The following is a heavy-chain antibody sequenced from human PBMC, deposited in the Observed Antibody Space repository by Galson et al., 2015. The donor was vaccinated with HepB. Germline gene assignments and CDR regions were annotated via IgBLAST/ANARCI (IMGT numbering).Heavy chain of an antibody. CDR1: GFTFEDNA. CDR3: ARRLPGNGRHFDL. Sequence: SLRLSCAASGFTFEDNAMSWVRQPPGKGLEWVSAISAGGRTIYYADSVKGRFTISRDNSRDTLYLQMNSLRAEDTALYYCARRLPGNGRHFDLWGRGTLVTVSS. J-gene: IGHJ2*01. CDR2: ISAGGRTI. V-gene: IGHV3-23*01. D-gene: IGHD1-26*01.